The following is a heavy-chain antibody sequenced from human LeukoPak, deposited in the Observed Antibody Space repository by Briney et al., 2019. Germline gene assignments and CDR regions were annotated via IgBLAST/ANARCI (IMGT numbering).Heavy chain of an antibody. CDR1: GFTFSSYA. J-gene: IGHJ4*02. D-gene: IGHD3-9*01. CDR3: AKSLFTIDILTGYVY. V-gene: IGHV3-23*01. CDR2: ISGSGGST. Sequence: GGSLRLSCAASGFTFSSYAMSWVRQAPGKGLEWVSAISGSGGSTYYADSVKGRFTISRDNSKITLYLQMNSLRAEDTAVYYCAKSLFTIDILTGYVYWGQGTLVTVSS.